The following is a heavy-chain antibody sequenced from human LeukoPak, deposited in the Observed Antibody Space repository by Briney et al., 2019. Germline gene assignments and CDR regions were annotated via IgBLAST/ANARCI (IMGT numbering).Heavy chain of an antibody. CDR3: VRLQAVTGNFDY. J-gene: IGHJ4*02. V-gene: IGHV3-23*01. CDR2: ISAGGGST. Sequence: GGSLRLSCAASGFTLSTYAMNWVRQAPGKGLEWVSGISAGGGSTYYADSVKGRFTISRDNSKNTLYLQMNSLTVEDTAVYYCVRLQAVTGNFDYWGQGALVTVSS. D-gene: IGHD1-20*01. CDR1: GFTLSTYA.